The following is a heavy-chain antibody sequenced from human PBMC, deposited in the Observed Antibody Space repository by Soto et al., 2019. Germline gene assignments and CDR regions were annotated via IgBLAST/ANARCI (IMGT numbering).Heavy chain of an antibody. V-gene: IGHV1-18*01. CDR1: GYIFVNYG. CDR3: VMVDNYVTPTPQDV. Sequence: QVQLVQSGDEVKKPGASVKVSCKASGYIFVNYGIAWVRQAPGQGLEWMGWISPYTGNTHSATKVQGRLTMTTDTSTSTAYMDLGRTTSDDTAVYYCVMVDNYVTPTPQDVWGQGTTVTVSS. J-gene: IGHJ6*02. CDR2: ISPYTGNT. D-gene: IGHD3-16*01.